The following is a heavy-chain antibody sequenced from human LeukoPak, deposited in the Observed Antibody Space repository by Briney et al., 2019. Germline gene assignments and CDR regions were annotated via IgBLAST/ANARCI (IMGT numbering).Heavy chain of an antibody. CDR1: GFMFISYS. V-gene: IGHV3-30*03. CDR3: ARDKSGNSGWYSYFDY. J-gene: IGHJ4*02. D-gene: IGHD6-19*01. Sequence: GWSLRLSCAASGFMFISYSRNCVRQAPGKGREWVAVISYDGSNKYYADSVKGRFTISRDNSKNTLYLQMNSLRAEDTAVYYCARDKSGNSGWYSYFDYWGQGTLVTVSS. CDR2: ISYDGSNK.